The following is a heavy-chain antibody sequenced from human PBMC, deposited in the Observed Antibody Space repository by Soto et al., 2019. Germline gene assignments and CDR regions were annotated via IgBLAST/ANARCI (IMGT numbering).Heavy chain of an antibody. CDR3: AREDITRGGWFDP. J-gene: IGHJ5*02. CDR1: GFTFSSYS. CDR2: ISSSRRTI. Sequence: EVQLVESGGGLVQPGGSRRLSCAASGFTFSSYSMNWVRQAPGKGLEWVSQISSSRRTIYYADSVKGRFTISRDNAKNSLYLQRNSLRAEDTAVYYCAREDITRGGWFDPWGQGTLVTVSS. V-gene: IGHV3-48*01. D-gene: IGHD3-10*01.